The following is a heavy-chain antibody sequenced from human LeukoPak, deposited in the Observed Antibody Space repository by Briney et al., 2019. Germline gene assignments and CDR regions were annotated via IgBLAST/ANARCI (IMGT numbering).Heavy chain of an antibody. CDR1: GGSFSGYS. J-gene: IGHJ4*02. Sequence: SETLSLTCAVYGGSFSGYSWSWIRQPPGKGLEWIGEINHSGSTNYNPSLKSRVTISVDTSKNQFSLKLSSVTAADTAVYYCAGVPSIAAAGMGWGQGTLVTVSS. CDR3: AGVPSIAAAGMG. V-gene: IGHV4-34*01. CDR2: INHSGST. D-gene: IGHD6-13*01.